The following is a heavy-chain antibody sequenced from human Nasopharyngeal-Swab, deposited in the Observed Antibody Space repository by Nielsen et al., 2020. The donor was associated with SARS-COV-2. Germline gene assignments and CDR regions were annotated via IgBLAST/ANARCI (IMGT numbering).Heavy chain of an antibody. Sequence: PETLSLTCTVSGGSISSSSYYWGWIRQPPGKGLEWIGSIYYSGSTYYNSSLKSRVTISVDTSKNQFSLKLSSVTAADTAVYYCARQSATRGTDGYNFSYWGQGTLVTVSS. V-gene: IGHV4-39*01. CDR2: IYYSGST. D-gene: IGHD5-24*01. CDR1: GGSISSSSYY. CDR3: ARQSATRGTDGYNFSY. J-gene: IGHJ4*02.